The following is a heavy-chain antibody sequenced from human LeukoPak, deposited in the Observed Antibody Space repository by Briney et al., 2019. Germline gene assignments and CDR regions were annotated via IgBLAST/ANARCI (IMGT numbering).Heavy chain of an antibody. V-gene: IGHV1-69*05. D-gene: IGHD1-1*01. Sequence: ASVKVSCKASGGTFSSYAISWVRQAPGQGLEWMGGIIPIFGTANYAQKFQGRVTITTDESTRTAYMELSSLRSEDTAVYYCARGSTGNYAFDIWGQGTMVTV. CDR2: IIPIFGTA. CDR1: GGTFSSYA. CDR3: ARGSTGNYAFDI. J-gene: IGHJ3*02.